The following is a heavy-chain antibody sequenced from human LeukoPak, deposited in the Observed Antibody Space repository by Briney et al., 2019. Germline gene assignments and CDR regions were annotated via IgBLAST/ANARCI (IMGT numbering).Heavy chain of an antibody. Sequence: SETLSLTCAVSGGSISSSNWWSWVRQPPGKGLEWIGEIYHSGSTNYNPSLKSRVTISVDKSKNQFSLKLSSVTAADTAVYYCASSFSLATGFDYWGQGTLVTVSS. V-gene: IGHV4-4*02. CDR3: ASSFSLATGFDY. J-gene: IGHJ4*02. D-gene: IGHD2/OR15-2a*01. CDR2: IYHSGST. CDR1: GGSISSSNW.